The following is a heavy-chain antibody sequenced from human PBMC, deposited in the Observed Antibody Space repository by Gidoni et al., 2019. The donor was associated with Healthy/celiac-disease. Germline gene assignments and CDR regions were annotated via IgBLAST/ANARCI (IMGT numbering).Heavy chain of an antibody. Sequence: QVQLQASGPGLVKPSETLSLTCTVSGGSISSYYGSWIRQPPGKGLEWIGYIYYSGSTNYNPSLKSRVTISVDTSKNQFSLKLSSVTAADTAVYYCAREAIFGVVNWGQGTLVTVSS. CDR2: IYYSGST. J-gene: IGHJ4*02. D-gene: IGHD3-3*01. CDR3: AREAIFGVVN. V-gene: IGHV4-59*01. CDR1: GGSISSYY.